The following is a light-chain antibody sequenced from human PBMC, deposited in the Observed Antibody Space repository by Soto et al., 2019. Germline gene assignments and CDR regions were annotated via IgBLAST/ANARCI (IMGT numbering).Light chain of an antibody. Sequence: EIVMTPFPATLSMTPGERATLSCRASQSVSSNLAWYQQKPGQAPRLLIYGASTRATGIPARFSGSGSGTEFTLTISSLQSEDFAVYYCQQYNNWPRTFGQGTKV. CDR1: QSVSSN. CDR3: QQYNNWPRT. V-gene: IGKV3-15*01. J-gene: IGKJ1*01. CDR2: GAS.